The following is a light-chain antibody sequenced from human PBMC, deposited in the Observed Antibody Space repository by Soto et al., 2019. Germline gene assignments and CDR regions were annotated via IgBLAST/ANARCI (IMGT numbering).Light chain of an antibody. J-gene: IGKJ4*01. V-gene: IGKV3-15*01. CDR3: HQYLKWPLT. CDR2: DAS. CDR1: QSVGSN. Sequence: EIVVTQSPGTLSVSPGERATLSCRASQSVGSNSAWYQQQVGQAPRLLIYDASTRVTGVPARFSGSGSGTEFSLTISSLQSQDFAVYYCHQYLKWPLTFGGGTKVDIK.